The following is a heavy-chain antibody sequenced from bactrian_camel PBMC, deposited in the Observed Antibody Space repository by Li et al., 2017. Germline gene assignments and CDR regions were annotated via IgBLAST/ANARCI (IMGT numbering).Heavy chain of an antibody. CDR3: AARRSSACSHVYSYWRHNDVS. Sequence: VQLVESGGGSVQAGGSLKLSCAGSGFTHRSLMAWFRQGSKNERVGVAALEIDGSRRYANSVAGRFTISKDNAKGTLYLQMNSLKPEDTAMYYCAARRSSACSHVYSYWRHNDVSWGQGTQVTVS. J-gene: IGHJ4*01. CDR1: GFTHRSL. V-gene: IGHV3S42*01. CDR2: LEIDGSR. D-gene: IGHD1*01.